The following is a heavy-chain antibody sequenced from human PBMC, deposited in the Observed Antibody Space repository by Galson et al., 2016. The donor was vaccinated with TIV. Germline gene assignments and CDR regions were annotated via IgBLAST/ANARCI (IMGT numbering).Heavy chain of an antibody. Sequence: SLRLSCAASGFTFGDYGVNWFRQAPGKGLEWVGFVRNNGYGGTTEYGASVKDRFAISRDDSRSIAYLKMSSLKTEDTAVYYCTRDEVRDIILLPAGKFDYWGQGTLVTVSS. J-gene: IGHJ4*02. D-gene: IGHD2-2*01. V-gene: IGHV3-49*03. CDR3: TRDEVRDIILLPAGKFDY. CDR1: GFTFGDYG. CDR2: VRNNGYGGTT.